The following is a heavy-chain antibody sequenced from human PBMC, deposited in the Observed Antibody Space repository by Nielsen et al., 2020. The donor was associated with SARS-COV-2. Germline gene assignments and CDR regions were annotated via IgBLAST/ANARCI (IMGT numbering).Heavy chain of an antibody. D-gene: IGHD1-26*01. CDR1: GYDFSNFW. Sequence: GESLKISCSGSGYDFSNFWIVWVRQRPGKGLEWVGIIYPSDSDVRYSPSFQGRVTISADTFINTAYLKWRSVEASDSAMYYCARAIVGASSLLYWGQGTLVTVSS. V-gene: IGHV5-51*01. CDR2: IYPSDSDV. J-gene: IGHJ4*02. CDR3: ARAIVGASSLLY.